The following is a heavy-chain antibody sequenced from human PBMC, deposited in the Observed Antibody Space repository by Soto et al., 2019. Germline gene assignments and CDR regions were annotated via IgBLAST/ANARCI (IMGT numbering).Heavy chain of an antibody. Sequence: ASVKVSCKASGCTFSSYAISWVRQAPGQGLEWMGGIIPIFGTANYAQKFQGRVTITADKSTSTAYMELSGLRSDDTAVYYCARDVVVAQCFDYWGQGTMVTVSS. D-gene: IGHD2-15*01. V-gene: IGHV1-69*06. CDR2: IIPIFGTA. J-gene: IGHJ4*02. CDR3: ARDVVVAQCFDY. CDR1: GCTFSSYA.